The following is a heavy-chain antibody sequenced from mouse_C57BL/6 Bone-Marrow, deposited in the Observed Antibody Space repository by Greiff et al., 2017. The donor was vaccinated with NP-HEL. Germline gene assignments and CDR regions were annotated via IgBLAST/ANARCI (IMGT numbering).Heavy chain of an antibody. CDR3: ARHGRPYYYGSSPYYFDY. J-gene: IGHJ2*01. V-gene: IGHV1-62-2*01. CDR2: FYPGSGSI. Sequence: QVQLQQSGAELVKPGASVKLSCKASGYTFTEYTIHWVKQRSGQGLEWIGWFYPGSGSIKYNEKFKDKATLTADKSSSTVYMELSRLTSEDSAFYFCARHGRPYYYGSSPYYFDYWGQGTTLTVSS. D-gene: IGHD1-1*01. CDR1: GYTFTEYT.